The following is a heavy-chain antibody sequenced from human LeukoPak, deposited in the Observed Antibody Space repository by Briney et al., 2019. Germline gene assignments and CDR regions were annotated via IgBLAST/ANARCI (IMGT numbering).Heavy chain of an antibody. J-gene: IGHJ6*03. CDR3: TTLAGVVPAAQYYYYYYYMDV. D-gene: IGHD2-2*01. CDR2: IKSKTGGGTT. V-gene: IGHV3-15*01. CDR1: GFTFSNAW. Sequence: AGGSLRLSCAASGFTFSNAWMSWVRQAPGRGLEWVGRIKSKTGGGTTDYAAPVKGRFTISRDDSKNTLYLQMNSLKTEDTAVYYCTTLAGVVPAAQYYYYYYYMDVWGKGTTVTVSS.